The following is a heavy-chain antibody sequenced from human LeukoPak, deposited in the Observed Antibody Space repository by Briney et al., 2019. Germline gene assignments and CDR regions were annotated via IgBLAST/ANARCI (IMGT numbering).Heavy chain of an antibody. Sequence: GGSLRLSCAASGFTFSSYWMSWVRQAPGKGLERVANIKQDGSEKYYVDSEKGRFTISRDNAKNSLYLQMNSLRAEDTAVYYCARYYGDYKDAFDIWGQGTMVTVSS. V-gene: IGHV3-7*01. CDR2: IKQDGSEK. CDR1: GFTFSSYW. D-gene: IGHD4-17*01. CDR3: ARYYGDYKDAFDI. J-gene: IGHJ3*02.